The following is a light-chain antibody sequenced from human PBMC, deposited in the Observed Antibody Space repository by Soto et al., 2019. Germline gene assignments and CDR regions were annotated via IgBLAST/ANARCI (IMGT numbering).Light chain of an antibody. Sequence: EIVLTQSPATLSLSPGERATLSCRASQSVSSYLAWYQQKPGQAPRLLIYDASNRATGIPARFSGSGSGTHFALHISSLEPEDFAVYYCQQRSNWPPAFGQGTKVEIK. V-gene: IGKV3-11*01. CDR3: QQRSNWPPA. CDR2: DAS. J-gene: IGKJ1*01. CDR1: QSVSSY.